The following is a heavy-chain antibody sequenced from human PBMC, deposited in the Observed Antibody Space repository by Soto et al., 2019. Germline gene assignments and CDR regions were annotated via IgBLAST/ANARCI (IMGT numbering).Heavy chain of an antibody. CDR3: ARVRSGASGDYFGMDV. CDR2: INNDGSST. D-gene: IGHD3-10*01. Sequence: TGGSLRLSCADSGFTFSSYWMHWVRQAPGKGLVWVSRINNDGSSTNYADSVKGRFTISRDNAKNSLYLQMNSLRAEDTAVYYCARVRSGASGDYFGMDVWGQGTTVTVSS. CDR1: GFTFSSYW. J-gene: IGHJ6*02. V-gene: IGHV3-74*01.